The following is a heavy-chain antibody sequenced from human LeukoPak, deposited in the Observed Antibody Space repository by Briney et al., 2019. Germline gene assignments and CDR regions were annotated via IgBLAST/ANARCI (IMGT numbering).Heavy chain of an antibody. Sequence: GGSLRLSCTASGVTFSRYAMSWVRQAPGKGLEWVSAISESGTGTYYADSVKGRFTISRDNSKNTLSLQMNSLRAEDTAVYYCAKDIAQGYTFGSIEQDYWGQGTLVTVSS. J-gene: IGHJ4*02. CDR1: GVTFSRYA. CDR2: ISESGTGT. V-gene: IGHV3-23*01. CDR3: AKDIAQGYTFGSIEQDY. D-gene: IGHD5-18*01.